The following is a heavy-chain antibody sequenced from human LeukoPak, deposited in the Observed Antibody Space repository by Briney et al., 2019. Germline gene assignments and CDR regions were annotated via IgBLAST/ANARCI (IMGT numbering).Heavy chain of an antibody. CDR3: AREVLGGVLRFLHWFDP. J-gene: IGHJ5*02. V-gene: IGHV4-61*02. Sequence: SQTLSLTCTVSGGSISSGGYYWSWIRQPAGKGLEWIGRIYTSGSTNYNPSLKSRVTISVDTSKNQFSLKLSSVTAADTAVYYCAREVLGGVLRFLHWFDPWGQGTLVTVSS. D-gene: IGHD3-3*01. CDR1: GGSISSGGYY. CDR2: IYTSGST.